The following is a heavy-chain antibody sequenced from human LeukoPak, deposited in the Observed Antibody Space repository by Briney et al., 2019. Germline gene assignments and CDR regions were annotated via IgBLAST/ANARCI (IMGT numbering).Heavy chain of an antibody. Sequence: GSLRLSCAAPGFTFSSYAMSWVRQAPGKGLEWVSGISGSGDNTYYADSVKGRFTISRDNSKNTLYVQVNSLGTEDTAAYYCAKGSYYDSSGSFYFDHWGQGTLVTVSS. V-gene: IGHV3-23*01. J-gene: IGHJ4*02. CDR3: AKGSYYDSSGSFYFDH. CDR1: GFTFSSYA. D-gene: IGHD3-22*01. CDR2: ISGSGDNT.